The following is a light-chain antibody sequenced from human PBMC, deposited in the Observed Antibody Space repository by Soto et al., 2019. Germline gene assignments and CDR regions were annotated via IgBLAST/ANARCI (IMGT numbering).Light chain of an antibody. CDR2: KAS. CDR1: QSISSW. Sequence: DIQMTQSPSTLSASVGVRGTITCRASQSISSWLAWYQQKPGKAPKLLIYKASSLESGVPSRFSGSGSGTEFTLTISSLQPDDFATYYCQQYNSYWTFGQGTKVEIK. CDR3: QQYNSYWT. V-gene: IGKV1-5*03. J-gene: IGKJ1*01.